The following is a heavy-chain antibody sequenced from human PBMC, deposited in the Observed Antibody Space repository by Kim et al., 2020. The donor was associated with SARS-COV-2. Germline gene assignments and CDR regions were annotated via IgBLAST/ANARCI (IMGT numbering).Heavy chain of an antibody. D-gene: IGHD1-7*01. CDR1: GYTFTGYY. Sequence: ASVKVSCKASGYTFTGYYMHWVRQAPGQGLEWMGWINPNSGGTNYAQKFQGWVTMTRDTSISTAYMELSRLRSDDTAVYYCARVELAPHYYYYGMDVWGQGTTVTVSS. CDR2: INPNSGGT. CDR3: ARVELAPHYYYYGMDV. J-gene: IGHJ6*02. V-gene: IGHV1-2*04.